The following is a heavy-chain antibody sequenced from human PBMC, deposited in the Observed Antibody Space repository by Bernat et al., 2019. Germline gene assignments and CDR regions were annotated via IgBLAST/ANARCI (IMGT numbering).Heavy chain of an antibody. J-gene: IGHJ5*02. Sequence: QVQLQQWGAGLLKPSETLSLTCAVYGGSFSGYYWSWIRQPPGKGLEWIGEINHSGSTNYNPSLKSRVTISVDTSKNQFSLKLSSVTAADTAEYYCARGITNGGGFDPWGQGTLVTVSS. D-gene: IGHD3-16*01. CDR2: INHSGST. V-gene: IGHV4-34*01. CDR3: ARGITNGGGFDP. CDR1: GGSFSGYY.